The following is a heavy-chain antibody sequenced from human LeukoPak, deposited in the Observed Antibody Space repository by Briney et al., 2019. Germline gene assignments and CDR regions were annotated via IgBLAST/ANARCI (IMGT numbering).Heavy chain of an antibody. J-gene: IGHJ4*02. CDR3: ARLPSGNSPGYFDY. CDR1: GDSISSGYYS. D-gene: IGHD4-23*01. Sequence: SETLSLTCIVSGDSISSGYYSWGWIRQPPGKGLEWIGNISYSGSTNYNPSLKSRVTISVDTSKNPFSLKLNSMTATDTAVYYCARLPSGNSPGYFDYWGQGTLVTVSS. CDR2: ISYSGST. V-gene: IGHV4-39*02.